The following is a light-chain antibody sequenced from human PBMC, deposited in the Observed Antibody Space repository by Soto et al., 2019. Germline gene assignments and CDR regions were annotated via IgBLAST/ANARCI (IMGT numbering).Light chain of an antibody. J-gene: IGLJ1*01. V-gene: IGLV2-18*01. Sequence: QSALTQPHSVSGSPGQSVTISCTGTSTDFVSYNRVSWYQQPPGTAPKLMIYEVSKRPSGVPDRFSGSKSGNTASLTISGLQAADDADYYCSLYTSENAYVFGTGTKLTVL. CDR3: SLYTSENAYV. CDR1: STDFVSYNR. CDR2: EVS.